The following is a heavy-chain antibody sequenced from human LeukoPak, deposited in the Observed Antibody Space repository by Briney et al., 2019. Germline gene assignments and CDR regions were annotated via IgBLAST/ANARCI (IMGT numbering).Heavy chain of an antibody. D-gene: IGHD6-6*01. CDR1: GGTFSSYA. J-gene: IGHJ4*02. CDR3: ARDAQYSSSSAYFDY. Sequence: SVKVSCKASGGTFSSYAISGVRQAPGQGLEWMGRIIPIFGTANYAQKFQGRVTITTDEHTSTAYMELSSLRSEDTAVYYCARDAQYSSSSAYFDYWGQGTLVTVSS. CDR2: IIPIFGTA. V-gene: IGHV1-69*05.